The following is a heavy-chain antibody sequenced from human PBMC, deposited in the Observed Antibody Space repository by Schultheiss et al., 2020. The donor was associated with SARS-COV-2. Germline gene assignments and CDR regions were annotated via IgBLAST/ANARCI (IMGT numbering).Heavy chain of an antibody. CDR2: IYYSGST. CDR3: ARGALLLGEDAFDI. Sequence: TLSLTCTVSGGSISSGGYYWSWIRQHPGKGLEWIGYIYYSGSTYYNPALKSRVTISLDTSKNQFSLKLSSVTAADTAVYYCARGALLLGEDAFDIWGQGTMVTVSS. J-gene: IGHJ3*02. V-gene: IGHV4-31*03. CDR1: GGSISSGGYY. D-gene: IGHD3-10*01.